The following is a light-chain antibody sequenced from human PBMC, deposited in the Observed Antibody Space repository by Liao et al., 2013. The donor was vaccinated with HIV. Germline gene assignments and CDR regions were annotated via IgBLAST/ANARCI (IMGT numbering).Light chain of an antibody. Sequence: SYVLTQPPSVSAALGMTARITCSGNNIGIKNVHWYRQRPGQAPVLLIYYDRARPSGIPERFSGSNSGNTATLTISRVEAGDEADYSCQVWDSKSDDVVFGGGTKLTVL. J-gene: IGLJ2*01. V-gene: IGLV3-21*01. CDR2: YDR. CDR1: NIGIKN. CDR3: QVWDSKSDDVV.